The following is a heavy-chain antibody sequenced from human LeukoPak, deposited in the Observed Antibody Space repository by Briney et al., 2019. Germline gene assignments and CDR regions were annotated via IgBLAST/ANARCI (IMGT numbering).Heavy chain of an antibody. V-gene: IGHV3-53*01. CDR1: GLTTSSNY. J-gene: IGHJ4*02. CDR3: ARYYYDSSGYPYYFDY. Sequence: GGSLRLSCAASGLTTSSNYMSWGRQAPGNGLESISAIYSDGSTYYADAVTGRFTITRDNSNNTVYLQMNSLRSEYTAVYYCARYYYDSSGYPYYFDYWGQGTLVTVSS. D-gene: IGHD3-22*01. CDR2: IYSDGST.